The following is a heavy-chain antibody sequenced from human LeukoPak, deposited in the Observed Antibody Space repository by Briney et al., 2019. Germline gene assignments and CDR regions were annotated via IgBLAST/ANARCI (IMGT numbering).Heavy chain of an antibody. CDR2: IFYSGST. J-gene: IGHJ3*02. Sequence: PSETLSLTCTVSGGSISSSSYYWGWTRQPPGKGLEWIGSIFYSGSTYYNPSLKSRVTISVDTSKNQFSLKLSSVTAADTTVYYCARPTTSGWPDAFDIWGQGTMVTVSS. D-gene: IGHD6-19*01. V-gene: IGHV4-39*01. CDR3: ARPTTSGWPDAFDI. CDR1: GGSISSSSYY.